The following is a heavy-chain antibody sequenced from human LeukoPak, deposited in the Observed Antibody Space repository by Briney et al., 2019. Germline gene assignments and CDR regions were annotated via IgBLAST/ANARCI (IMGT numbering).Heavy chain of an antibody. J-gene: IGHJ3*02. CDR2: IDPNSGGT. Sequence: ASVTVSCKASGYTFTGYYMHWVRQAPGQGLEWVGWIDPNSGGTNYAQKFQGRVTMTRDTSISTAYMELSRLRSDDTAVYYCARADGSGSYYAFDIWGQGTMVTVSS. CDR3: ARADGSGSYYAFDI. CDR1: GYTFTGYY. D-gene: IGHD3-10*01. V-gene: IGHV1-2*02.